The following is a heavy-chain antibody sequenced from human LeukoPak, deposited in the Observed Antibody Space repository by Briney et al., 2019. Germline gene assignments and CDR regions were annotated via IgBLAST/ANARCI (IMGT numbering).Heavy chain of an antibody. V-gene: IGHV3-23*01. CDR3: AKERAGTYYYGSGSLDY. J-gene: IGHJ4*02. D-gene: IGHD3-10*01. CDR1: GFTFSSYA. CDR2: ISGSGGST. Sequence: GGSLRLSCAASGFTFSSYAMSWVRQAPGKGLEWVSTISGSGGSTYYADSVKGRFTISRDNSKNTLYLQMNSLRAEDTAVYYCAKERAGTYYYGSGSLDYWGQGTLVTVSS.